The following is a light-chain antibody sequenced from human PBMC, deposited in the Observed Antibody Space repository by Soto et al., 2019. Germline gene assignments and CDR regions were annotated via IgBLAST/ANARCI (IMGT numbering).Light chain of an antibody. J-gene: IGKJ5*01. V-gene: IGKV3D-20*02. Sequence: EIVLTQSPGTLSLSPGERATLSCRASQSVSSSYLAWYQQKPGQAPRLLIYGASSRATGIPDRFSGSGSGTDFTLTISRLEPEDFAVYYCQQRSNWPTFGQGTRLETK. CDR1: QSVSSSY. CDR3: QQRSNWPT. CDR2: GAS.